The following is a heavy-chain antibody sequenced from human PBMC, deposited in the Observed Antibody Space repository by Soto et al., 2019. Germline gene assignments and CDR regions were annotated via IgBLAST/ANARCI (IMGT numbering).Heavy chain of an antibody. D-gene: IGHD3-10*01. CDR2: IWYDGSNK. V-gene: IGHV3-33*01. CDR1: GFTFSSYG. Sequence: GGSLRLSCAASGFTFSSYGMHWVRQAPGKGLEWVAVIWYDGSNKYYADSVKGRFTISRDNSKNTLYLQMNSLRAEDTAVYYCAREFGEFPWFDPWGQGTLVTVSS. J-gene: IGHJ5*02. CDR3: AREFGEFPWFDP.